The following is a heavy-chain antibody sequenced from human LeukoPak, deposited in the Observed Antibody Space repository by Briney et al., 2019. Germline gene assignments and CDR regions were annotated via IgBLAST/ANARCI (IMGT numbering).Heavy chain of an antibody. D-gene: IGHD2-21*02. CDR2: INPSGGST. V-gene: IGHV1-46*01. Sequence: ASVKVSCKASGYTFTSYYMHWVRQAPGQGLEWMGIINPSGGSTSYAQKFQGRVTMTRDTSTSTVYMELSSLRSEDTAVYYCASLLGDCVGSYYGMDVWGQGTTVTVSS. CDR1: GYTFTSYY. CDR3: ASLLGDCVGSYYGMDV. J-gene: IGHJ6*02.